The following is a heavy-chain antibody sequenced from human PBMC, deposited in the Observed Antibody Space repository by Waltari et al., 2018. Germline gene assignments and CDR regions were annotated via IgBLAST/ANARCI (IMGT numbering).Heavy chain of an antibody. D-gene: IGHD6-13*01. J-gene: IGHJ5*02. CDR1: GGSISSSSYY. V-gene: IGHV4-39*01. CDR3: ARPKAYSSSWYWFDP. Sequence: QLQLQESGPGLVKPSETLSLTCTVSGGSISSSSYYWGWIRQPPGKGLEWIGSIYYSGSTYYNPSLKSRFTISGDTSKNQFSLKLSSVTAADTAVYYCARPKAYSSSWYWFDPWGQGTLVTVSS. CDR2: IYYSGST.